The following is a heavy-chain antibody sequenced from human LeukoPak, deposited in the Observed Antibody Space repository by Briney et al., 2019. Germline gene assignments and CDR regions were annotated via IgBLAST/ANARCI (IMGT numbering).Heavy chain of an antibody. CDR3: ARARVATITIDY. V-gene: IGHV1-8*01. CDR2: MNPNSGNT. CDR1: GYTFTSYD. J-gene: IGHJ4*02. D-gene: IGHD5-12*01. Sequence: ASVKVSCEASGYTFTSYDINWVRQATGQGLEWRGWMNPNSGNTGYAQKFQGRVTMTRNTSISTAYMELSSLRSEDTAVYYCARARVATITIDYWGQGTLVTVSS.